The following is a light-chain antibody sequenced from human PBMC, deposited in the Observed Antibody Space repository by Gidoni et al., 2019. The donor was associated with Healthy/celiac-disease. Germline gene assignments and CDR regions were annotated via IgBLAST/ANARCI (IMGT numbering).Light chain of an antibody. CDR3: QQYDNLIT. CDR2: DAS. Sequence: DIQMTQSPSSLSASVGDSVTITCQASQDISNYLNWYQQKPGRAPELLIYDASNLETGVPSRFSGSGSGTDFPFTISSLQPEDIATYYCQQYDNLITFGQXTRLEIK. J-gene: IGKJ5*01. V-gene: IGKV1-33*01. CDR1: QDISNY.